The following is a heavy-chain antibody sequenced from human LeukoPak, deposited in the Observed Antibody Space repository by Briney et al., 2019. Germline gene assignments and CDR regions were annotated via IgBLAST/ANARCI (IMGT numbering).Heavy chain of an antibody. CDR2: ISAYNGNT. Sequence: ASVKVSCKASGYTFTSYGISWVRQAPGQGLEWMGWISAYNGNTNYAQKLQGRVTMTTDTSTSTAYMELRSLRSDDTAVYYCARDTLWFGELQIDYWGQGTLVTVSS. CDR3: ARDTLWFGELQIDY. D-gene: IGHD3-10*01. J-gene: IGHJ4*02. V-gene: IGHV1-18*01. CDR1: GYTFTSYG.